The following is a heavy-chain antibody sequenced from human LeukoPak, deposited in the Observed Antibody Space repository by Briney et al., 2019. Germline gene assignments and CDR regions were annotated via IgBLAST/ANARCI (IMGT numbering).Heavy chain of an antibody. V-gene: IGHV3-9*01. J-gene: IGHJ4*02. CDR2: ISWNSGSI. D-gene: IGHD3-22*01. CDR1: GFNFNDYA. Sequence: PGGSLRLSCVASGFNFNDYAMHWARQAPGKGLEWVSGISWNSGSIGYTDSVKGRFTIPRDNAKRSLFLQMNSLRVEDTALYYCAKGSRTDYYDSSGFCDYWGPGTLVTVSS. CDR3: AKGSRTDYYDSSGFCDY.